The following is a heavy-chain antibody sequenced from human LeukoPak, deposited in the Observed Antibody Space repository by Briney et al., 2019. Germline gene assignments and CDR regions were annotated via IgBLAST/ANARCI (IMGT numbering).Heavy chain of an antibody. CDR3: ARLWGDHWYFDL. D-gene: IGHD2-21*02. Sequence: GESLKISCSGSGYTFSNYWIGWVRQMPGKGLEWMGIIYPDDSHNRYSPYFQGQVTISADKSISTAYLQWSSLKASGTAMYYCARLWGDHWYFDLWGRGTLVTVSS. CDR2: IYPDDSHN. V-gene: IGHV5-51*01. CDR1: GYTFSNYW. J-gene: IGHJ2*01.